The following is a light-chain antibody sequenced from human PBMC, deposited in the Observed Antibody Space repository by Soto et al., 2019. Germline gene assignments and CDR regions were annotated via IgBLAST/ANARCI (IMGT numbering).Light chain of an antibody. V-gene: IGLV2-14*03. J-gene: IGLJ2*01. Sequence: QSALTQPASVSGSPGQSITISCTGTSSDVGSYNSVSWYQHHPGKAPKLMIYDVSNRPSGVSNRFSGSKSGNTASLTISGLQAEDEADYYCSSYTSSSTVVFGGGTQLTVL. CDR1: SSDVGSYNS. CDR3: SSYTSSSTVV. CDR2: DVS.